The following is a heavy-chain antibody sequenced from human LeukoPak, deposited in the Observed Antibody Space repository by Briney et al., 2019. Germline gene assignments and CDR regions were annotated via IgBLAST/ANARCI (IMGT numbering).Heavy chain of an antibody. Sequence: ASVKVSCKASGDTFTSYGISWVRRAPGQGLEWMGWISAYNGNTNYAQKLQGRFTMATDTSTSTAYMELRSLRSDDTAVYYCARDPDYGDYASSWGQGTLVTVSS. V-gene: IGHV1-18*01. J-gene: IGHJ4*02. CDR2: ISAYNGNT. CDR1: GDTFTSYG. D-gene: IGHD4-17*01. CDR3: ARDPDYGDYASS.